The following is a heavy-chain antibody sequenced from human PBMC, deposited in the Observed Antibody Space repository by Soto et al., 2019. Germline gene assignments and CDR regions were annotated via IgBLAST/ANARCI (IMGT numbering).Heavy chain of an antibody. CDR3: ARDTVYSSPFLSVERYFDY. CDR1: GGTFSSYA. V-gene: IGHV1-69*13. Sequence: SVKVSCKASGGTFSSYAISWVRQAPGQGLEWMGGIIPIFGTANYAQKFQGRVTITADESTSTAYMELSSLRSEDTAVYYCARDTVYSSPFLSVERYFDYWGQGTLVTV. CDR2: IIPIFGTA. D-gene: IGHD6-19*01. J-gene: IGHJ4*02.